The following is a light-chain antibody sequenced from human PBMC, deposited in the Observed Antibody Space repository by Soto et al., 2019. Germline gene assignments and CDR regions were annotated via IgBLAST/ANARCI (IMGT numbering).Light chain of an antibody. V-gene: IGLV2-14*01. CDR3: NSRGGSRPYYV. CDR2: EVS. Sequence: QSVLTQPASVSGSPGQSITISCTGTSSDIGAYNSVSWYQQYPGRAPKLMIYEVSSRPSGVSARFSASKSGNTASLTISGPQAEDEADSYCNSRGGSRPYYVFGTGTKVTVL. CDR1: SSDIGAYNS. J-gene: IGLJ1*01.